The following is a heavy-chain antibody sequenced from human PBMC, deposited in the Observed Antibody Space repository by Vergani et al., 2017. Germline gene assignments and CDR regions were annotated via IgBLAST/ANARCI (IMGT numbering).Heavy chain of an antibody. CDR1: GFTFSSYS. J-gene: IGHJ4*02. D-gene: IGHD3-10*01. CDR3: ATPRRTNPYYYKSLFDY. CDR2: ITSSSSYI. V-gene: IGHV3-21*01. Sequence: EVQLVESGGGLAKPGGSLRLSCAASGFTFSSYSMNWVRQAPGKGLEWVSSITSSSSYIYYADSVKGRFTISRDNAKNSLYLQMNSLRAEDTAVYYCATPRRTNPYYYKSLFDYWGQVTLVTVSS.